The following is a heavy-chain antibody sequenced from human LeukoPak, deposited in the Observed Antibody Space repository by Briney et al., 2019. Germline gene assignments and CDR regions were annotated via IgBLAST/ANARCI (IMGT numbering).Heavy chain of an antibody. J-gene: IGHJ4*02. CDR1: GFTFSSYT. V-gene: IGHV3-48*01. Sequence: GGSLRLSCAASGFTFSSYTMNWVRQAPGKGLEWVSYISSSSGTIYYADSVKGRFTISRDNAKNSLYLQMNSLRAGDTAVYYCARVAKERVGGVYYFDYWGQGTLVTVSS. CDR2: ISSSSGTI. CDR3: ARVAKERVGGVYYFDY. D-gene: IGHD1-1*01.